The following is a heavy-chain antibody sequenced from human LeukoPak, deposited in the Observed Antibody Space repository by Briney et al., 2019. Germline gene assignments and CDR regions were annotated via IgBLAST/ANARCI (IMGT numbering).Heavy chain of an antibody. Sequence: SEILSLTCTVSGGSMRSYYWSWIRQPPGKGLEWIGYIYYSGSTIYNPSLKSRVTISLDTSKNQFSLKMNSVTAADTAVYYCARMGNPATVTADYWGQGTLVTVSS. J-gene: IGHJ4*02. CDR3: ARMGNPATVTADY. V-gene: IGHV4-59*08. CDR1: GGSMRSYY. D-gene: IGHD4-17*01. CDR2: IYYSGST.